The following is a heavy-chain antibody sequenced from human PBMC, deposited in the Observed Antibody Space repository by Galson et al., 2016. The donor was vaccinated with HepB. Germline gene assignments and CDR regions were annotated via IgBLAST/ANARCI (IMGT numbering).Heavy chain of an antibody. V-gene: IGHV3-66*01. CDR1: GFTVTSNY. CDR2: IYSGGST. J-gene: IGHJ1*01. CDR3: ARGKENEYFQH. Sequence: SLRLSCAASGFTVTSNYMSWVRQAPGKGLEWVSIIYSGGSTYLADSEKGRFTTSRDNSKNTLFHQMNRRRAEDTAVYYCARGKENEYFQHWGPGTLVTVSS.